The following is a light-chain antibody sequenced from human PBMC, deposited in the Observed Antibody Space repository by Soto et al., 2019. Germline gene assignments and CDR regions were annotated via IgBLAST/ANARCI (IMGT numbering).Light chain of an antibody. CDR1: QSVSSY. CDR2: DAS. J-gene: IGKJ4*01. Sequence: EIVLTQSPATLSLSPGERATLSCRASQSVSSYLAWYQQKPGQAPRLLIYDASNRATGIPARFSGSGSGTDFTLTISSLEPGDFAVYYWQQRSNWPLTFGGGTKVEIK. V-gene: IGKV3-11*01. CDR3: QQRSNWPLT.